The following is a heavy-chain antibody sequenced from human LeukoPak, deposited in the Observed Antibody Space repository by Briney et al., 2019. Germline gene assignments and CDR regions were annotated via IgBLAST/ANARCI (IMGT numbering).Heavy chain of an antibody. CDR3: AKDLYQLQTPYEFDY. V-gene: IGHV3-30*02. CDR1: GFTFRSYG. D-gene: IGHD3-3*01. J-gene: IGHJ4*02. Sequence: PGGSLRLSCAVSGFTFRSYGMHWVRQAPGKRLEWVAFIRYDGSNKYYADSVKGRFTISRDNSKNTLYLQMNSLRAEDTAVYYCAKDLYQLQTPYEFDYWGQGTLVTVSS. CDR2: IRYDGSNK.